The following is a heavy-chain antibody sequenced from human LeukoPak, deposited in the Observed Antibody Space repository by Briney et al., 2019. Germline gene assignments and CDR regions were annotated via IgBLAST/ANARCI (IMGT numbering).Heavy chain of an antibody. CDR2: ISSSSSYI. D-gene: IGHD1/OR15-1a*01. CDR1: GFTFSSYS. V-gene: IGHV3-21*01. J-gene: IGHJ4*02. Sequence: GGSLRLSCAASGFTFSSYSMNWVRQAPGKGLEWVSSISSSSSYINYADSVKGRFTISRDNAKNSLYLQMNSLRAEDTAVYYCARVANSEQIDYWGQGTLVTVSS. CDR3: ARVANSEQIDY.